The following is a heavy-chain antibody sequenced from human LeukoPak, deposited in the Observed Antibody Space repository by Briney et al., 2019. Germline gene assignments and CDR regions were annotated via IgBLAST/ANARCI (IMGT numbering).Heavy chain of an antibody. Sequence: SVKVSCKASGGTFSSYAISWVRQAPGQGLEWMGGIIPIFGTANYAQKFQGRVTITADESTSTAYMELSSLRSEDTAVYYCARDLWVKGITIFGVPSMGDYWGQGTLVTVSS. D-gene: IGHD3-3*01. CDR3: ARDLWVKGITIFGVPSMGDY. CDR2: IIPIFGTA. CDR1: GGTFSSYA. J-gene: IGHJ4*02. V-gene: IGHV1-69*01.